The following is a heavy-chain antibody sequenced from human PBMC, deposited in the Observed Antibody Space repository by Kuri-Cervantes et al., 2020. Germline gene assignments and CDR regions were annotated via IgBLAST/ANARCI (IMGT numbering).Heavy chain of an antibody. CDR1: GFTFSSYA. D-gene: IGHD3-9*01. CDR3: VRDSLNNDIFSPRFDY. J-gene: IGHJ4*02. V-gene: IGHV3-64*02. Sequence: GESLKISCAASGFTFSSYAMHWVRQAPGKGLEYVSAISSNGGSTYYADSVKGRFTVSRDNAKNSLYLQIDSVRIEDTAVYFCVRDSLNNDIFSPRFDYWGQGSLVTVSS. CDR2: ISSNGGST.